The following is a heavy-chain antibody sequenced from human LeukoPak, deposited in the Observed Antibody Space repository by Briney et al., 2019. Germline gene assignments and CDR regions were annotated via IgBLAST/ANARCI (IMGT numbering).Heavy chain of an antibody. J-gene: IGHJ4*02. CDR2: ISSSSSYI. D-gene: IGHD1-26*01. CDR3: ARDRSGSYGY. Sequence: GGSLRLSCAASGFTFSSFSMNWVRQAPGKGLEWVSSISSSSSYIYYADSVKGRFTISRDNAKNSLYLQMNSLRAEDTAVYYCARDRSGSYGYWGQGTLVTVSS. CDR1: GFTFSSFS. V-gene: IGHV3-21*01.